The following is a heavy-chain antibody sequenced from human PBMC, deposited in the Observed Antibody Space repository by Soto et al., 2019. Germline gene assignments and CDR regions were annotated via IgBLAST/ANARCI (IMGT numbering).Heavy chain of an antibody. V-gene: IGHV3-23*01. D-gene: IGHD2-2*01. Sequence: EVQLLESGGGLVQPGGSLRLSCVASGFTFSRYVMSWVRQAPGKGLEWVSTINSNGDSTYYADYVKGRFTISRDNSKTSLYLQMNSLRAEDTAVYYCARVPDLDYCSRTSCLYYFDYRGQGALVTVSS. CDR1: GFTFSRYV. CDR3: ARVPDLDYCSRTSCLYYFDY. CDR2: INSNGDST. J-gene: IGHJ4*02.